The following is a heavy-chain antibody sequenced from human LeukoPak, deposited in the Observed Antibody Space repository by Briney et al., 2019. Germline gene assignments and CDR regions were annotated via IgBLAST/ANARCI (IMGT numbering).Heavy chain of an antibody. D-gene: IGHD3-16*01. CDR2: INHSGST. CDR1: GGSFSGYY. V-gene: IGHV4-34*01. Sequence: SETLSLTCAVYGGSFSGYYWSWIRQPPGKGLEWIGEINHSGSTNYNPSLKSRVTISVDTSKNQFSLKLSSVTAADTAIYYCARDLGSWPHVALDIWGHGTLVTVSS. J-gene: IGHJ3*02. CDR3: ARDLGSWPHVALDI.